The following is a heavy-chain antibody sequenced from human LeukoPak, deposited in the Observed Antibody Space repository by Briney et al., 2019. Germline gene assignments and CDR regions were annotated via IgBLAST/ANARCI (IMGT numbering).Heavy chain of an antibody. D-gene: IGHD3-10*01. CDR3: ARDWDGSGSQLDP. CDR2: IQYDGSNK. Sequence: GGTLRLSCAASGFTFSSYGIHWVRQAPGKGLEWVTFIQYDGSNKYYADSVKGRFTISRDNSKNTLYLQMNSLRAEDTAVYYCARDWDGSGSQLDPWGQGTLVTVSS. V-gene: IGHV3-30*02. J-gene: IGHJ5*02. CDR1: GFTFSSYG.